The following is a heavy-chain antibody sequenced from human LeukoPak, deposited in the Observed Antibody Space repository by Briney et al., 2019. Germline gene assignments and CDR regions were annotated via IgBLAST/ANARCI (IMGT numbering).Heavy chain of an antibody. J-gene: IGHJ4*02. CDR2: ISGSGGST. D-gene: IGHD3-22*01. V-gene: IGHV3-23*01. Sequence: GGSLRLSCGVSGFTFGSYAISWVRQAPGSGLEWVSAISGSGGSTYYADSVKGRFTISRDNSKNTLYLQMNSLRAEDTAVYYCAKDRDYYDSSGFGLWGQGTLVTVSS. CDR3: AKDRDYYDSSGFGL. CDR1: GFTFGSYA.